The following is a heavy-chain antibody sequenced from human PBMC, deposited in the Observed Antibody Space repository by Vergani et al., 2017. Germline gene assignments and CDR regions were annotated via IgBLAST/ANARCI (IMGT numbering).Heavy chain of an antibody. CDR2: ISGSGGST. CDR3: AKETYSSWYTYYYGMDV. V-gene: IGHV3-23*01. Sequence: EVQLLESGGGLVQPGGSLRLSCAASGFTFSSYAMSWVRQAPGKGLEWVAAISGSGGSTYYADSVKGRFTISRDNSKNTLYLQMNSLRAEDTAVYYCAKETYSSWYTYYYGMDVWGQGTTVTVSS. CDR1: GFTFSSYA. D-gene: IGHD6-13*01. J-gene: IGHJ6*02.